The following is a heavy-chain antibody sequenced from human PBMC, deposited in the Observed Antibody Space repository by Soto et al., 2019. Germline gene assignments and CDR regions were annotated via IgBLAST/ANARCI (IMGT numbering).Heavy chain of an antibody. Sequence: SVKVSCKASGGTFSSYAINWVRQAPGQGLEWLGGIIPIFGTANYAQKFQGSVTITADESTSTAYLELNSLRIDDTAVYYCSTVRGSFPNCFDPCGQGTLVTVSS. CDR3: STVRGSFPNCFDP. J-gene: IGHJ5*02. CDR1: GGTFSSYA. CDR2: IIPIFGTA. D-gene: IGHD1-26*01. V-gene: IGHV1-69*13.